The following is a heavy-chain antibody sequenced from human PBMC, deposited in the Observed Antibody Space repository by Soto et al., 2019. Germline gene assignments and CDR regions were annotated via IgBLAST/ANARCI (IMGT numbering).Heavy chain of an antibody. J-gene: IGHJ6*02. CDR2: TYYRSKWYN. V-gene: IGHV6-1*01. D-gene: IGHD6-6*01. CDR3: ARAGSSSSDGMDV. Sequence: SQTLSLTCVISGDSVSSNSAAWNWIRQSPSRGLEWLGRTYYRSKWYNEYAVSVKSRITINPDTSKNQFALQLNSVTPEDTAVYYCARAGSSSSDGMDVWGQGTTVTVSS. CDR1: GDSVSSNSAA.